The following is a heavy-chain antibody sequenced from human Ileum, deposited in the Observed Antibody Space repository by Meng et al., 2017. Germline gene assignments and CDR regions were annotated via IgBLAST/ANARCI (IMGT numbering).Heavy chain of an antibody. D-gene: IGHD4-23*01. V-gene: IGHV4-4*02. CDR2: ISHSGST. CDR1: SGSITSDTY. J-gene: IGHJ4*02. Sequence: QVQLQESGPGLLKPSGTLSLTCAVSSGSITSDTYWSWVRLPPGKGLEWIGQISHSGSTFYNPSLKSRVTMSVDKSKSQFSLMLTSVTAADTAVYYCARHGGYYQGFWGQGTLVTVSS. CDR3: ARHGGYYQGF.